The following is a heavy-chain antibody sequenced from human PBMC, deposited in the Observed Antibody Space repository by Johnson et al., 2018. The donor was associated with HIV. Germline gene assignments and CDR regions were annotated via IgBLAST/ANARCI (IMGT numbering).Heavy chain of an antibody. CDR3: AREPEGWTFDI. CDR1: GFTFTNYW. V-gene: IGHV3-7*04. CDR2: VKRDGSEK. J-gene: IGHJ3*02. Sequence: VQLVESGGGLVQPGGSLRLSCAASGFTFTNYWMSWVRQVPGKGLEWMAHVKRDGSEKLYADSVKGRFTISRDNAKNSLYLQMNSLKTEDTAVYYCAREPEGWTFDIWGQGTMVTVSS. D-gene: IGHD2-15*01.